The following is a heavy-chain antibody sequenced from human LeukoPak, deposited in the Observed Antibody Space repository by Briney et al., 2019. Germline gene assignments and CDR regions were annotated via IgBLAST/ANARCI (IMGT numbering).Heavy chain of an antibody. CDR1: GFTFDDYA. D-gene: IGHD3-10*01. CDR2: ISWSSGSI. V-gene: IGHV3-9*01. Sequence: GGSLRLSCAASGFTFDDYAMHWVRQAPGKGLEWVSGISWSSGSIGYADSVKGRFTISRDNAKNSPYLQMNSLRAEDTALYYCAKDKGAYYYGSGSPFDDWGQGTLVTVSS. J-gene: IGHJ4*02. CDR3: AKDKGAYYYGSGSPFDD.